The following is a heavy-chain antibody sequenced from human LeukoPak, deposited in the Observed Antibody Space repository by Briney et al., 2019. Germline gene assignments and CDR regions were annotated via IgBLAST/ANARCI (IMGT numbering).Heavy chain of an antibody. D-gene: IGHD6-19*01. V-gene: IGHV3-30*14. CDR2: ISYDGSNK. J-gene: IGHJ4*02. Sequence: HTGGSLRLSCAASGFTFSSYAMHWVRQAPGKGLEWVAVISYDGSNKYYADSVKGRYTISRDNSKNTLYLQMNSLRAEDTAVYYCAREYSSGWYYFDYWGQGTLVTVSS. CDR1: GFTFSSYA. CDR3: AREYSSGWYYFDY.